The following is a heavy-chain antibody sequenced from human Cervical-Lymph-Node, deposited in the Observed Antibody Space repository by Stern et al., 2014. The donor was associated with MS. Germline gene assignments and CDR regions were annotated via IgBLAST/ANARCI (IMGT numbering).Heavy chain of an antibody. V-gene: IGHV1-46*01. CDR3: ARQRTTGHMDFDY. CDR1: GYTFTTYF. J-gene: IGHJ4*02. CDR2: INTSDGDT. D-gene: IGHD1-1*01. Sequence: VQLVQSGAEVKKPGASVNVSCKASGYTFTTYFVHWVRQAPGQGLEWMCIINTSDGDTSYIRSFQCRVTMTRDTSANTVYLRLSNLKSEDTAVYYCARQRTTGHMDFDYWGQGTLVTVSS.